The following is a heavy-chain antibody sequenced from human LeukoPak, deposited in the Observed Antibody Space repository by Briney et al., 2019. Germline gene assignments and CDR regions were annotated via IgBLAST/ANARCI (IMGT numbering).Heavy chain of an antibody. D-gene: IGHD5-24*01. CDR1: GFSFSSYS. CDR3: ARGRMATLNLDFDY. V-gene: IGHV3-21*01. CDR2: ISSSSSYI. Sequence: PGGSLRLSCAASGFSFSSYSMNWVRQAPGKGLEWVSSISSSSSYIYYADSAKGRFTISRDNAKNSLYLQMNSLRAEDTAVYYCARGRMATLNLDFDYWGQGTLVTVSS. J-gene: IGHJ4*02.